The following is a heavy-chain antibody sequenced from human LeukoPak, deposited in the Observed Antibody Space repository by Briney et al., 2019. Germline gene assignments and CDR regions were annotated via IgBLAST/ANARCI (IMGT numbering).Heavy chain of an antibody. J-gene: IGHJ4*02. CDR3: AKQLGYCSDGSCYFPY. CDR2: ISNNGGYT. V-gene: IGHV3-23*01. CDR1: GVTFSDAW. D-gene: IGHD2-15*01. Sequence: GGSLRLSCEVSGVTFSDAWMSWVRQAPGKGLEWVSAISNNGGYTYYADSVQGRFTISRDNSKSTLCLQMNSLRAEDTAVYYCAKQLGYCSDGSCYFPYWGQGTLVTVSS.